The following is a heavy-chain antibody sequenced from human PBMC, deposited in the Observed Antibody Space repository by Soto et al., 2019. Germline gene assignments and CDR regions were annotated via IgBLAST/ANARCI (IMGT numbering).Heavy chain of an antibody. CDR3: AREGFGELSYYYYGMDV. J-gene: IGHJ6*02. Sequence: SETLSLACTVSGGSVSSGSYYWSWIRQPPGKGLEWIGYIYYSGSTNYNPSLKSRVTISVDTSKNQFSLKLSSVTAADTAVYYCAREGFGELSYYYYGMDVWGQGTTVTVSS. V-gene: IGHV4-61*01. D-gene: IGHD3-10*01. CDR2: IYYSGST. CDR1: GGSVSSGSYY.